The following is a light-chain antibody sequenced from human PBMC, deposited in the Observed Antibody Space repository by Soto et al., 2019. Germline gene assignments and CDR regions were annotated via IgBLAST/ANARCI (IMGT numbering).Light chain of an antibody. J-gene: IGKJ2*02. V-gene: IGKV3-20*01. CDR1: QSVSASF. Sequence: EIVLTQSPGTLSLSPGERXTLSCRASQSVSASFLAWYQQKPGQAPRLLIYGASSRATGIPDRFSGSGSGTDFTLTISRLEPEDAAVYYCQQRGTFGQGTKLEIK. CDR2: GAS. CDR3: QQRGT.